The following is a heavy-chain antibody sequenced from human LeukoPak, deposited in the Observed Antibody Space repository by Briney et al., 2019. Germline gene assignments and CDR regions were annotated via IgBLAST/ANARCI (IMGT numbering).Heavy chain of an antibody. CDR3: ASYGSGTTYYYYGMDV. CDR2: ISSSSSYI. Sequence: PGGSLRLSCAASGFTFSSYSMNWVRQAPGKGLEWVSSISSSSSYIYYAASVKGRFTISRDNAKNSLYLQMNSLRAEDTAVYYCASYGSGTTYYYYGMDVWGQGTTVTVSS. V-gene: IGHV3-21*01. D-gene: IGHD3-10*01. CDR1: GFTFSSYS. J-gene: IGHJ6*02.